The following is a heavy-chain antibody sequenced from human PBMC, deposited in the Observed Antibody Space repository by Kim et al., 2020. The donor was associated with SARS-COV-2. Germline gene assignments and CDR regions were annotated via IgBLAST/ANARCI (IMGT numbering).Heavy chain of an antibody. CDR2: INPSGGST. CDR3: ARDFGMYCSGGSCYYHYYYYYGMDV. D-gene: IGHD2-15*01. CDR1: GYTFTSYY. Sequence: ASVKVSCKASGYTFTSYYMHWVRQAPGQGLEWMGIINPSGGSTSYAQKFQGRVTMTRDTSTSPVYMELSSLRCEDTAVYYCARDFGMYCSGGSCYYHYYYYYGMDVWGQGTTVTVSS. V-gene: IGHV1-46*01. J-gene: IGHJ6*02.